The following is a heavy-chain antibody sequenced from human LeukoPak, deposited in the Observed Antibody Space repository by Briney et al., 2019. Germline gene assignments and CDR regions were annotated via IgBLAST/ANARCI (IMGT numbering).Heavy chain of an antibody. CDR2: MNPNSGNT. D-gene: IGHD3-3*01. Sequence: GASVKVSCKASGYTFTSYDINWVRQATGLGLEWMGWMNPNSGNTGYAQKFQGRVTMTRNTSISTAYMELSSLRSEDTAVYYCARGHYDFWSGYKNWFDPWGQGTLVTVSS. CDR1: GYTFTSYD. J-gene: IGHJ5*02. CDR3: ARGHYDFWSGYKNWFDP. V-gene: IGHV1-8*01.